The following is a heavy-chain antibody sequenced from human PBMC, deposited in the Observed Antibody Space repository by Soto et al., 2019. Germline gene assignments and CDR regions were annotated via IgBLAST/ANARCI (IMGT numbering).Heavy chain of an antibody. CDR1: GYTFTIYG. Sequence: ASVKVSCKASGYTFTIYGISWVRQAPGQGLEWMGWISAYNGNTNYAQKLQGRVTMTTDTCTSTAYMELRSLRSDDTAVYYGARDNVCDCSAGSCFSRIWFDPWGQGTLVTVSS. CDR3: ARDNVCDCSAGSCFSRIWFDP. CDR2: ISAYNGNT. D-gene: IGHD2-15*01. J-gene: IGHJ5*02. V-gene: IGHV1-18*01.